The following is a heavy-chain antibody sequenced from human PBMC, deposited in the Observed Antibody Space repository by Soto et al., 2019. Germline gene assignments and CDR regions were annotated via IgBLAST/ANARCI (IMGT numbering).Heavy chain of an antibody. CDR1: GFTFDDYA. D-gene: IGHD3-3*01. J-gene: IGHJ4*02. CDR2: ISWNVGSI. Sequence: EVQLVESGGGLVQPGRSLRLSCAASGFTFDDYAMHWVRQAPGKGLEWVSGISWNVGSIAYADSVKGRFTISRDNAKNYLYLQMNSLRAEDTALYYCAKGVAGWYYFDYWGQGTLVTFSS. CDR3: AKGVAGWYYFDY. V-gene: IGHV3-9*01.